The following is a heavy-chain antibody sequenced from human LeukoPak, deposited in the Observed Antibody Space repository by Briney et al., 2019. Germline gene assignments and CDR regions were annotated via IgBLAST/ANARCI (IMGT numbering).Heavy chain of an antibody. CDR1: GFIFSNYW. D-gene: IGHD3-22*01. CDR3: ARDLGQYYDTSDNWFDP. Sequence: GGSLRLSCAASGFIFSNYWMHWVRQAPGKGLVWVSRINSDGINTSYADSVKGRFTISRDNAKNTLNLQMNSLRAEDTAVYYCARDLGQYYDTSDNWFDPWGQGTLVTVSS. CDR2: INSDGINT. J-gene: IGHJ5*02. V-gene: IGHV3-74*01.